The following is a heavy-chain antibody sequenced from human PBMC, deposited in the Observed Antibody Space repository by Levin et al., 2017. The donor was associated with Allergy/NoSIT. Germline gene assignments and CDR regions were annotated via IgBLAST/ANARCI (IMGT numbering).Heavy chain of an antibody. D-gene: IGHD3-3*01. V-gene: IGHV3-20*01. Sequence: GGSLRLSCAASGFTFDDYGMSWVRQAPGKGLEWVSGINWNGGSTGYADSVKGRLTLSRDNAKNSLYLQMNSLRAEDTALYHCERHRFTMNSHDGFDIWGQGTMVSVSS. CDR3: ERHRFTMNSHDGFDI. CDR2: INWNGGST. J-gene: IGHJ3*02. CDR1: GFTFDDYG.